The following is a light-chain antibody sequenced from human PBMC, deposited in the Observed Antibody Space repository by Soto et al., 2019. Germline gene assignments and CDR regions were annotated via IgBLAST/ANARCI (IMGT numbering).Light chain of an antibody. Sequence: QSALTQPASVSGSPEQSITISCTGTSSDVGSYNLVSWYQQHPGKAPKLMIYEGSKRPSGVSNRFSGSKSGNTASLTISGLQAEDEADYYCCSYAGSSIAVFGGGTQLTVL. CDR2: EGS. V-gene: IGLV2-23*01. J-gene: IGLJ7*01. CDR1: SSDVGSYNL. CDR3: CSYAGSSIAV.